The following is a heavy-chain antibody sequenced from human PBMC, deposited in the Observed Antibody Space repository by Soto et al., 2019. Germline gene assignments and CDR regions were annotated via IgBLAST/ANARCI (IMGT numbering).Heavy chain of an antibody. J-gene: IGHJ4*02. CDR1: GFTFTRYS. CDR3: ARESEDLTSNFDY. V-gene: IGHV3-21*06. Sequence: LRLSYAASGFTFTRYSMNWVRQAPGKGLEWVSSIRSTTNYIYYGDSMKGRFTISRDNATNSLYLEMNSLRAEDTAVYYCARESEDLTSNFDYWGQGTLVTVSS. CDR2: IRSTTNYI.